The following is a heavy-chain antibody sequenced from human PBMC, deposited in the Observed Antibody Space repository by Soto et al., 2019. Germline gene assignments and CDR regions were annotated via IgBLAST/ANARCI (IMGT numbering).Heavy chain of an antibody. CDR1: GGSISSSSYY. CDR3: ASRSVRFGELLYDY. D-gene: IGHD3-10*01. Sequence: SETLSLTCTVSGGSISSSSYYWGWIRQPPGKGLEWIGSIYYSGSTYYNPSLKSRVTISVDTSKNQFSLKLSSVTAADTAVYYCASRSVRFGELLYDYWGQGTLVTVSS. J-gene: IGHJ4*02. V-gene: IGHV4-39*01. CDR2: IYYSGST.